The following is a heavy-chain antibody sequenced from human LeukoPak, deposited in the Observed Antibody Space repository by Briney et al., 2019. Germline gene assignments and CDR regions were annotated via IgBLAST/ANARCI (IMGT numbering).Heavy chain of an antibody. V-gene: IGHV1-69*05. CDR2: IIPIFVTE. CDR3: ARATRVRGVYYFDY. CDR1: GGTFSSYA. Sequence: SVKVSCKASGGTFSSYAISWVRQAPGQGLEWMGRIIPIFVTENYAQKFQGRVTITTDESTSKAYMELCRLRSEDTALYYCARATRVRGVYYFDYWGQGTLVTVSS. D-gene: IGHD3-10*01. J-gene: IGHJ4*02.